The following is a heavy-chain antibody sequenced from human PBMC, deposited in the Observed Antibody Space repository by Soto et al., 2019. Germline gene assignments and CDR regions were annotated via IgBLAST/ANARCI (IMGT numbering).Heavy chain of an antibody. CDR1: GFTFSSYS. CDR2: ISHDGTNE. Sequence: VQLVESGGGIIQPGRSLKLSCAASGFTFSSYSFHWVRQAPGKGLESVALISHDGTNEPYADSVKGRFTISRDDSKKMLYLQMSSLRPEDTAVYYCARVWFRGADCYYGIEHWGQGTRVGFSS. V-gene: IGHV3-30*03. CDR3: ARVWFRGADCYYGIEH. J-gene: IGHJ4*02. D-gene: IGHD2-21*02.